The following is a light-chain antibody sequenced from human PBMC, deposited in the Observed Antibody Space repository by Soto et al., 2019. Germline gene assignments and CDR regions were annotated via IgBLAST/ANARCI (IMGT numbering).Light chain of an antibody. V-gene: IGKV1-39*01. J-gene: IGKJ1*01. Sequence: IQTTQSPSSLSASVRDRVTSTWRARQSISSYLHWYQQKPGKAPKLLIYAASNLQSGVPSRFSASGSGTDFTLTLNSLQPEDFATYYCQQGYSTPWTFGQGTRWIS. CDR2: AAS. CDR3: QQGYSTPWT. CDR1: QSISSY.